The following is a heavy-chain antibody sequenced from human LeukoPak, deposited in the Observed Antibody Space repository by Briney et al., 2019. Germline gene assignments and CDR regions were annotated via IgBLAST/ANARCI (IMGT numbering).Heavy chain of an antibody. CDR1: GFTFNRYG. V-gene: IGHV3-30*02. CDR3: AKDLEYYGSGDPFDM. CDR2: ISFDGNDK. D-gene: IGHD3-10*01. J-gene: IGHJ3*02. Sequence: GGSLRLSCAASGFTFNRYGMHWVRQAPGKGLEWAAYISFDGNDKYYADSVKGRFTISRDKSKNILFLQMKTLRVEDTAVYYCAKDLEYYGSGDPFDMWGQGTMVTVSS.